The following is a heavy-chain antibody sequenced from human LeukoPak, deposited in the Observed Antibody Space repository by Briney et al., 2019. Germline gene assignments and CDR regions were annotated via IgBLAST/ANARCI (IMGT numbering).Heavy chain of an antibody. CDR1: GYTFTNYW. Sequence: GESLKISCRGSGYTFTNYWIGWVRQMPGKGLEWMGIVWPSDSDTRYSPSFQGQVTISADKSINTAYLQWNSLRASDTAMYCCARRYSGSDFYFDYWGQGTLVTVSS. CDR2: VWPSDSDT. D-gene: IGHD5-12*01. V-gene: IGHV5-51*01. J-gene: IGHJ4*02. CDR3: ARRYSGSDFYFDY.